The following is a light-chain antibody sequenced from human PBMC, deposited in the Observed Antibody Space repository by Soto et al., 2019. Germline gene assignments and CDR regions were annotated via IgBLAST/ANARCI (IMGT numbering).Light chain of an antibody. CDR1: QSVSNNY. CDR2: GAS. CDR3: QQYAASPRT. V-gene: IGKV3-20*01. J-gene: IGKJ1*01. Sequence: EIVLTQSPGTLSLSPRERATLSCRASQSVSNNYVAWYQHRPGQAPRLLMYGASTRAPGIPDRFSGSGSGTDFTLPISRLEPEDFAVYYCQQYAASPRTFGQGTQVEV.